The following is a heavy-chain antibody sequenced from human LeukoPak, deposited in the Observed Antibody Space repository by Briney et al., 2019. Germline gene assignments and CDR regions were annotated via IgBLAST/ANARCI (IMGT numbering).Heavy chain of an antibody. J-gene: IGHJ4*02. CDR2: IKSKTDGGTT. V-gene: IGHV3-15*01. Sequence: GGSLRLSCAASGFTFSNAWMSCVRQAPGKGLEWVGRIKSKTDGGTTDYAAPVKGRFTISRDDSKNTLYLQMNSLKTEDTAVYYCTTETAVAGICREWGQGTLVTVSS. D-gene: IGHD6-19*01. CDR3: TTETAVAGICRE. CDR1: GFTFSNAW.